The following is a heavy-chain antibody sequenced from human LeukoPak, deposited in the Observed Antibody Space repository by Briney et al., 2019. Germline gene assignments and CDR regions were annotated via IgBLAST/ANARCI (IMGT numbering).Heavy chain of an antibody. CDR1: GFTFSSYG. CDR3: AKEGRFGEVVGYFDY. Sequence: GGSLRLSCAASGFTFSSYGMHWVRQAPGKGLEWVAVISYDGSNKYYADSVKGRFTISRDNSKNTLYLQMNSLRAEDTAAYYCAKEGRFGEVVGYFDYWGQGTLVTVSS. V-gene: IGHV3-30*18. J-gene: IGHJ4*02. CDR2: ISYDGSNK. D-gene: IGHD3-10*01.